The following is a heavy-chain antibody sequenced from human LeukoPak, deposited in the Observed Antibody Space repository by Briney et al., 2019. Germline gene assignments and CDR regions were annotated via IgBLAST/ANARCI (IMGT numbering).Heavy chain of an antibody. CDR2: ISYDGSNK. V-gene: IGHV3-30*18. CDR1: GFTFSSYG. CDR3: AKEAGSGWYYFDY. Sequence: PGGSLRLSCAASGFTFSSYGMLWVRQAPGKGLEWVAVISYDGSNKYYADSVKGRFTISRDNSKNTLYLQMNSLRAEDTAVYYCAKEAGSGWYYFDYWGQGTLVTVSS. D-gene: IGHD6-19*01. J-gene: IGHJ4*02.